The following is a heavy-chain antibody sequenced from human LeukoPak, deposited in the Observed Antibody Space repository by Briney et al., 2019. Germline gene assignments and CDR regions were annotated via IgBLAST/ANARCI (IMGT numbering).Heavy chain of an antibody. D-gene: IGHD4-17*01. CDR1: GFIFSNYA. CDR3: ARDPNGDYIGAFDM. Sequence: GGSLRLSCAATGFIFSNYALMWLRQSPGKGLEWVSAIRGSGGGTFYADSVKGRFTISRDNSKNTLYLQMNGLRAEDTAVYYCARDPNGDYIGAFDMWGRGTLVTVSS. CDR2: IRGSGGGT. V-gene: IGHV3-23*01. J-gene: IGHJ3*02.